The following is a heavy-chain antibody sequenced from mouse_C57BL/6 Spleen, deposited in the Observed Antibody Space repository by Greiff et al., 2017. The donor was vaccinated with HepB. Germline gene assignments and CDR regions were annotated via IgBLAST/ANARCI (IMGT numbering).Heavy chain of an antibody. J-gene: IGHJ4*01. Sequence: EVKLMESGGGLVKPGGSLKLSCAASGFTFSSYAMSWVRQTPEKRLEWVATISDGGSYTYYPDNVKGRFTISRDNAKNNLYLQMSHLKSEDTAMYYCARDGGWLPDYYAMDYWGQGTSVTVSS. CDR1: GFTFSSYA. CDR3: ARDGGWLPDYYAMDY. CDR2: ISDGGSYT. V-gene: IGHV5-4*01. D-gene: IGHD2-3*01.